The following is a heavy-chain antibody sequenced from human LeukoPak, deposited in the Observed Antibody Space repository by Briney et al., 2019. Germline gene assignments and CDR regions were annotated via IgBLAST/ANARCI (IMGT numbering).Heavy chain of an antibody. CDR2: IYTRGST. V-gene: IGHV4-4*07. J-gene: IGHJ3*02. CDR3: ARGRYCSADICSGGDAFDI. D-gene: IGHD2-15*01. CDR1: GGSINNYY. Sequence: SETLSLTCTVSGGSINNYYWSWIRQPAGKGLEWIGRIYTRGSTNYNPSLKSRVTMSVDTSKNQFSLKLSSVTATDTAVCYCARGRYCSADICSGGDAFDIWGQGTMVSVSS.